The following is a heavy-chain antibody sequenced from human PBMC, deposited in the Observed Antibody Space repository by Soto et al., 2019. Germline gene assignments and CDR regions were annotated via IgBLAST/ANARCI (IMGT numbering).Heavy chain of an antibody. D-gene: IGHD1-7*01. CDR2: ISGSGGST. CDR1: GLTFSSYA. CDR3: AKGYRNYVLRTLDY. Sequence: GGSLRLSCAASGLTFSSYAMSWVRQAPGKGLEWVSAISGSGGSTYYADSVKGRFTISRDNSKNTLYLQMNSLRAEDTAVYYCAKGYRNYVLRTLDYWGQGTLVTVSS. V-gene: IGHV3-23*01. J-gene: IGHJ4*02.